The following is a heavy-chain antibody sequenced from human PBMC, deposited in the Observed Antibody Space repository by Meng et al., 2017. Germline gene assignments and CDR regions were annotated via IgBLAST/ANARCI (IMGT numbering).Heavy chain of an antibody. CDR2: ISAYSGNT. D-gene: IGHD6-19*01. CDR3: ARAGRAVAGPDY. Sequence: QGLQWEAEAVVKRPGVSVTASSKASCYTFTSYGISWVRQASGQGLEWMGWISAYSGNTNYAQKLQGRVTMTTDTSTSTAYKELRSLRSDDTAVYYCARAGRAVAGPDYWGQGTLVTVSS. J-gene: IGHJ4*02. CDR1: CYTFTSYG. V-gene: IGHV1-18*01.